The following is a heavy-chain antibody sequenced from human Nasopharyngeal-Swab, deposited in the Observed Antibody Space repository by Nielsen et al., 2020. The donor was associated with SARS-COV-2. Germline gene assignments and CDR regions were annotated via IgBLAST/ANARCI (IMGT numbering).Heavy chain of an antibody. Sequence: GGSLRLSCAASGFTFSSYAMHWVRQAPGKGLEWVAVISYDGSNKYYADSVKGRFTISRDNSKNTLYLQMNSLRAEDTAVNYCASAYGGSYWYFDLWGRGTLVTVSS. V-gene: IGHV3-30-3*01. CDR1: GFTFSSYA. D-gene: IGHD4-23*01. CDR3: ASAYGGSYWYFDL. CDR2: ISYDGSNK. J-gene: IGHJ2*01.